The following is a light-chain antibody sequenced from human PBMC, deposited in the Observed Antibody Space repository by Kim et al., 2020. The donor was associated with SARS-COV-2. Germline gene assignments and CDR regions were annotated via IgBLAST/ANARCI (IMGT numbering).Light chain of an antibody. Sequence: QSVLTQPPSMSGAPGQSITISCTGSNSNIGAGYEVHWYQQLPGTAPKLLIYDDYNRPSGVPDRFSGSRSATSASLAITGLQAEDEADYYCQAYDTGLSGIIFGGGTKLTVL. J-gene: IGLJ2*01. CDR1: NSNIGAGYE. CDR2: DDY. V-gene: IGLV1-40*01. CDR3: QAYDTGLSGII.